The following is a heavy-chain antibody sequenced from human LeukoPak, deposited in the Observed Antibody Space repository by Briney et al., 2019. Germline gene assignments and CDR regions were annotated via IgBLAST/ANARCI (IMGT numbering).Heavy chain of an antibody. J-gene: IGHJ4*02. V-gene: IGHV3-30-3*02. Sequence: PGRSLRLSCAVSGSTFSNYAMHWVRQAPGKGLEWVAVITDDGRNEYYADSVKGRFTISRDNSKNTLYLQMNSLRAEDTAVYYCAKARPFGVVIGPPNYFDYWGQGALVTVSS. CDR2: ITDDGRNE. D-gene: IGHD3-3*01. CDR1: GSTFSNYA. CDR3: AKARPFGVVIGPPNYFDY.